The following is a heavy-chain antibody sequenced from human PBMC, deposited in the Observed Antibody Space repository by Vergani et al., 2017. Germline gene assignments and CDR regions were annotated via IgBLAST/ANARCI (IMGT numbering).Heavy chain of an antibody. CDR1: GGTFSSYT. J-gene: IGHJ6*02. Sequence: QVQLVQSGAEVKKPGSSVKVSCKASGGTFSSYTISWVRQAPGQGLEWMGRIIPILGIANYAQKFQGRVTITADKSTSTAYMELSSLRAEDTAVYYCARDPTAPYYYGSGSYYYYYGMDVWGQGTTVTVSS. V-gene: IGHV1-69*02. D-gene: IGHD3-10*01. CDR2: IIPILGIA. CDR3: ARDPTAPYYYGSGSYYYYYGMDV.